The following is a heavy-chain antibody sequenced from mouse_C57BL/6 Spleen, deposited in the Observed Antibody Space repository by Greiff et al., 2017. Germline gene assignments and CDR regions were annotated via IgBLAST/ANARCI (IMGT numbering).Heavy chain of an antibody. CDR3: ARGGCSSSFAY. Sequence: EVQLVESGPELVKPGASVKISCKASGYSFTDYNMNWVKQSNGKSLEWIGVINPNYGTTSYNHKFKGKATLTVDQSSSTAYMQRNILSAEDSAVYCCARGGCSSSFAYWGQGTLVTVSA. CDR2: INPNYGTT. J-gene: IGHJ3*01. D-gene: IGHD1-1*01. CDR1: GYSFTDYN. V-gene: IGHV1-39*01.